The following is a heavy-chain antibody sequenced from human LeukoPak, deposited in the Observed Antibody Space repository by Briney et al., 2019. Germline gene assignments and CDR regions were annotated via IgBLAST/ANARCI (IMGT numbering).Heavy chain of an antibody. J-gene: IGHJ4*02. D-gene: IGHD5-18*01. CDR3: ARAYTYGLNY. Sequence: GASVKVSCKASGYTFTHYYMHWVRQVPGQGLEWMGTINPSGGSTSYAQKFQGRVTMTRDTSTSTVYMEPSSLRTEDTAVFYCARAYTYGLNYWGQGTLVTVSS. V-gene: IGHV1-46*01. CDR1: GYTFTHYY. CDR2: INPSGGST.